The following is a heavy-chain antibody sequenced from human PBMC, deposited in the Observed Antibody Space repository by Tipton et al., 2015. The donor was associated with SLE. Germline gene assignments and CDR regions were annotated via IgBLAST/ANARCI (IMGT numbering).Heavy chain of an antibody. V-gene: IGHV4-34*01. CDR3: AGGGVRSVWRDP. Sequence: TLSLTCAVYGGSFSGYYWSWIRQPPGKGLEWIGEINHSGSTNYNPSLKSRVTISVDTSKNQFSLKLSSVTAADTAVYYCAGGGVRSVWRDPWAHGTLVTVSS. CDR2: INHSGST. CDR1: GGSFSGYY. D-gene: IGHD3-10*01. J-gene: IGHJ5*02.